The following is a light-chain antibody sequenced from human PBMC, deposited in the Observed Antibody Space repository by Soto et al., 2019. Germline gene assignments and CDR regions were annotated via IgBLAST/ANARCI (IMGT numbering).Light chain of an antibody. Sequence: QSALTQPPSASGSPGQSVTISCTGTSSDVAAYNYVSWYQQHPGKAPKLLIYEVSERPSGVPDRFSGSKSANTASLTVSGLRAEDEADYYCSSYAGNNNLVFGGGTKVTVL. J-gene: IGLJ2*01. CDR2: EVS. CDR3: SSYAGNNNLV. CDR1: SSDVAAYNY. V-gene: IGLV2-8*01.